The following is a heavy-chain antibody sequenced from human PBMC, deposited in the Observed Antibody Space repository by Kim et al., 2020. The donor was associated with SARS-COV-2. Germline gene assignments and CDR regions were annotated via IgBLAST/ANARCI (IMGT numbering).Heavy chain of an antibody. CDR3: AKYYERSGYYSGAFDI. V-gene: IGHV3-7*02. CDR1: GFPFSEYW. J-gene: IGHJ3*02. CDR2: IKEDGSER. D-gene: IGHD3-22*01. Sequence: GGSLRLSCAASGFPFSEYWMSWVRQAPGKRLEWVASIKEDGSERGYVDSVKGRFTIFRDNAKNSLYLQMNSLRAEDTALYHRAKYYERSGYYSGAFDIWGQGTMVAVSP.